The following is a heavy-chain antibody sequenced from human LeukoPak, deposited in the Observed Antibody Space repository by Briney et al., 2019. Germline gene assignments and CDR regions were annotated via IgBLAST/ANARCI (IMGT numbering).Heavy chain of an antibody. Sequence: SETLSLTCTVSGGSISSYYWSWIRQPPGKGLEWIGSIYHSGSTYYNPSLKSRVTISVDTSKNQFSLKLSSVTAADTAVYYCARHDYGDHFDYWGQGALVTVSS. CDR2: IYHSGST. CDR1: GGSISSYY. J-gene: IGHJ4*02. V-gene: IGHV4-59*08. D-gene: IGHD4-17*01. CDR3: ARHDYGDHFDY.